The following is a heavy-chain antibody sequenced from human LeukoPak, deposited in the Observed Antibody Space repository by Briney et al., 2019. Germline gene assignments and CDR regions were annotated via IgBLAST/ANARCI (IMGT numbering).Heavy chain of an antibody. CDR1: GFXFSTYW. V-gene: IGHV3-74*01. CDR2: INGDGSSS. J-gene: IGHJ6*02. CDR3: TRNPGMDV. Sequence: GGSLRLSCAASGFXFSTYWIHWVRQAPGKGLVWVSRINGDGSSSTYADSVKGRVTISRDNAKNTLYLQMNSLRTEDTAVYYCTRNPGMDVWGQGTTVTVSS.